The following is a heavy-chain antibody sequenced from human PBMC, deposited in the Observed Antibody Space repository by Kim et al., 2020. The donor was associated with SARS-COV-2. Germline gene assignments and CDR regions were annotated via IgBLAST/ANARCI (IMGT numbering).Heavy chain of an antibody. CDR1: GFTFSSYA. V-gene: IGHV3-30*04. Sequence: GGSLRLSCAASGFTFSSYAMHWVRQAPGKGLEWVAVISYDGSNKYYADSVKGRFTISRDNSKNTLYLQMNSLRAEDTAVYYCAREVPAATSEGFYYYYYGMDVWGQGTTVTVSS. CDR2: ISYDGSNK. D-gene: IGHD2-2*01. J-gene: IGHJ6*02. CDR3: AREVPAATSEGFYYYYYGMDV.